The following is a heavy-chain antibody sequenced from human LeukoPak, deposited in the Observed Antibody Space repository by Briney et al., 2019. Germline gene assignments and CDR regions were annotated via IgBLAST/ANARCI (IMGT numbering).Heavy chain of an antibody. J-gene: IGHJ4*02. V-gene: IGHV3-11*06. Sequence: GGSLRLSCAASGFTFSDYYMSWIRQAPGKGLEWVSYISSSSYTNYADSVKGRFTISRDNAKNSLYLQMNSLRAEDTAVYYCAREGVVVAATLIDYWGQGTLVTVSS. CDR1: GFTFSDYY. CDR2: ISSSSYT. CDR3: AREGVVVAATLIDY. D-gene: IGHD2-15*01.